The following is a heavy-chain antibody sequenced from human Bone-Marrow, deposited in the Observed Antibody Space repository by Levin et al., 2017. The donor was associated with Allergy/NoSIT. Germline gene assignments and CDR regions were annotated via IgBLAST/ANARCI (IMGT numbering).Heavy chain of an antibody. CDR1: GASLRSSY. CDR3: ARVGGDWVVISATPNWYFDV. V-gene: IGHV4-59*01. D-gene: IGHD2-15*01. Sequence: SQTLSLTCSVSGASLRSSYWSWIRQPPGKGLEWIGYIYYNGGTSDNPSLKSRVTMSRDTSKNQFSLKLSSVTAADTAVYYCARVGGDWVVISATPNWYFDVWGRGILVTVSS. CDR2: IYYNGGT. J-gene: IGHJ2*01.